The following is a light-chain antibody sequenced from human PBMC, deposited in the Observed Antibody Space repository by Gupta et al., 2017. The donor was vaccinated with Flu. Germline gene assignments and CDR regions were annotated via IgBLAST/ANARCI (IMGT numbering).Light chain of an antibody. CDR2: GSN. Sequence: QSVLAQPPSASGTPGQRVTISCSGSSSNIGSNTVNWYQQGPGMAPKLLIYGSNKRPSGVPDRFSGSKSGTSASLAINGLQSEDEADYYCAAWYDSLNGHYVFGTGTKVTVL. V-gene: IGLV1-44*01. CDR1: SSNIGSNT. CDR3: AAWYDSLNGHYV. J-gene: IGLJ1*01.